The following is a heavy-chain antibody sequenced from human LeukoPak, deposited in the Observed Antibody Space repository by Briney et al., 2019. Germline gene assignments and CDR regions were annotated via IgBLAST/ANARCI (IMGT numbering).Heavy chain of an antibody. Sequence: GRSLRLSCAASGFTFDDYAMHWVRQAPGKGLEWVSGISWNSGSIGYADSVKGRFTISRDNAKNSLYLQMNSLRAEDTALYYCAKDYYDSRFGAFDIWGQGTMVTVSS. D-gene: IGHD3-22*01. CDR1: GFTFDDYA. V-gene: IGHV3-9*01. CDR3: AKDYYDSRFGAFDI. CDR2: ISWNSGSI. J-gene: IGHJ3*02.